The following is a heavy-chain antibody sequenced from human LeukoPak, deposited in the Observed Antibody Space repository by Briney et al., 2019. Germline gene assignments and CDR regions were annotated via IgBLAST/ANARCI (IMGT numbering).Heavy chain of an antibody. Sequence: GGSLRLSCTTSGFIFSNYAVNWVRQAPGKGLEWVSSISSSSSYIYYADSVKGRFTISRDNAKNSLYLQMNSLRAEDTAVYYCARSDYGDYVGYYYMDVWGKGTTVTISS. J-gene: IGHJ6*03. D-gene: IGHD4-17*01. CDR2: ISSSSSYI. CDR1: GFIFSNYA. CDR3: ARSDYGDYVGYYYMDV. V-gene: IGHV3-21*04.